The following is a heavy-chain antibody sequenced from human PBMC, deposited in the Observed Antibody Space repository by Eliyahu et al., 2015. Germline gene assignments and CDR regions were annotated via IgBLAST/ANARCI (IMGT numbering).Heavy chain of an antibody. CDR3: AKGGGYDILTGYYPLDY. Sequence: EVQLVESGGGLVQPGRSLRLSCAASGFTFEXXAMHWVRQAPGKGLEWVSGISWNSGNIVYADSVKGRFTISRDNAKNSLYLQMNSLRAEDTALYYCAKGGGYDILTGYYPLDYWGQGTLVTVSS. CDR1: GFTFEXXA. J-gene: IGHJ4*02. V-gene: IGHV3-9*01. D-gene: IGHD3-9*01. CDR2: ISWNSGNI.